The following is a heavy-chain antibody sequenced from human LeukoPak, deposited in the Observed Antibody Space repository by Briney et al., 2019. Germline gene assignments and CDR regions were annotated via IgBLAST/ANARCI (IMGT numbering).Heavy chain of an antibody. Sequence: SETLSLTCTVSGGSISSSSYYWGWIRQPPGKGLEWIGSIYYSGSTYYNPSLKSRVTISVDTSKNQFSLKLSSVTAADTAVYYCARLTGFYGRNSKLDYWGQGTLVTVSS. D-gene: IGHD4-23*01. CDR3: ARLTGFYGRNSKLDY. V-gene: IGHV4-39*01. CDR2: IYYSGST. CDR1: GGSISSSSYY. J-gene: IGHJ4*02.